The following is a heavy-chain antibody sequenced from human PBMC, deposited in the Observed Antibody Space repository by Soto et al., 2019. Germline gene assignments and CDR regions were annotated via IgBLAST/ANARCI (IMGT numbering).Heavy chain of an antibody. CDR1: GGSISSGGYY. CDR3: ARSGVTGTTVL. Sequence: PSEPLSLTCTVSGGSISSGGYYWSWIRQHPGKGLEWIGYIYYSGSTYYNPSLKSRVTISVDTSKNQFSLKLSSVTVADTAVYYCARSGVTGTTVLWGQGTLVTVSS. D-gene: IGHD1-7*01. V-gene: IGHV4-31*03. CDR2: IYYSGST. J-gene: IGHJ4*02.